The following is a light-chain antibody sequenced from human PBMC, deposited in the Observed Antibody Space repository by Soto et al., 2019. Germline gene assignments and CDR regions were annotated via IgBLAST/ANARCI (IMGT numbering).Light chain of an antibody. CDR2: GTS. CDR3: QQYGSSPRT. Sequence: EIVLTQSPGTLSLSPGERATLSCRASQSVGSSQLAWYQQKPGQAPRLLIYGTSRRATGIPDRFSGSGSGTDFTLTISRLEPEDFAVYYCQQYGSSPRTFGQGTKVDIK. J-gene: IGKJ1*01. CDR1: QSVGSSQ. V-gene: IGKV3-20*01.